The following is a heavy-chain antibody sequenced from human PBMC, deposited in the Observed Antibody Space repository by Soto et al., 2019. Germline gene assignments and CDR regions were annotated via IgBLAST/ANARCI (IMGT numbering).Heavy chain of an antibody. D-gene: IGHD2-2*01. J-gene: IGHJ5*02. CDR2: IYYSGST. CDR3: ARQYVVVPAASSWSWFDP. V-gene: IGHV4-39*01. Sequence: SETLSLTCTVSGGSISSSSYYWGWIRQPPGKGLEWIGSIYYSGSTYYNPSLKSRVTISVDTSKNQFSLKLSSVTAADTAVYYCARQYVVVPAASSWSWFDPWGQGTLVTVSS. CDR1: GGSISSSSYY.